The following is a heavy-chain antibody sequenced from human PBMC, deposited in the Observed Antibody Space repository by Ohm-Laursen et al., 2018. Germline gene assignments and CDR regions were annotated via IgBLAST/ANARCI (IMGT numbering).Heavy chain of an antibody. V-gene: IGHV4-39*07. Sequence: SETLSLTCTVSGGSISSSRYYWGWIRQPPGKGLEWIGSTYQSGNTYYNPSLKSRVTISVDTSKNQFSMKLTSVTAADTAMYYCARGSRWFGDFIKDAFDIWGQGTMVTVSS. CDR3: ARGSRWFGDFIKDAFDI. J-gene: IGHJ3*02. CDR2: TYQSGNT. D-gene: IGHD3-10*01. CDR1: GGSISSSRYY.